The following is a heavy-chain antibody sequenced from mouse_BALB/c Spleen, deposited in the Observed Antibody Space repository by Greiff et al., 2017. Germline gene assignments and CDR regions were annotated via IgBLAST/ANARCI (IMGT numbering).Heavy chain of an antibody. J-gene: IGHJ1*01. V-gene: IGHV5-6-5*01. CDR3: ARGGGIYYDYDGGYFDV. D-gene: IGHD2-4*01. CDR1: GFTFSSYA. CDR2: ISSGGST. Sequence: EVQVVESGGGLVKPGGSLKLSCAASGFTFSSYAMSWVRQTPEKRLEWVASISSGGSTYYPDSVKGRFTISRDNARNILYLQMSSLRSEDTARYYCARGGGIYYDYDGGYFDVWGAGTTVTVSS.